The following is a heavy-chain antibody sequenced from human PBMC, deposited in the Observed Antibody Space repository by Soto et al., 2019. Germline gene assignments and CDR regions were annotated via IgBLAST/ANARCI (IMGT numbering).Heavy chain of an antibody. CDR3: ARGVLPWVVVAATQAWFDP. V-gene: IGHV3-21*01. J-gene: IGHJ5*02. CDR1: GFSFNSFN. D-gene: IGHD2-15*01. Sequence: PGGSLRLSCLASGFSFNSFNMNWIRRAPGRGLEWVASISVSGDNIYYGDSMQGRFTISRDNSKRSVFLDLNSLRVEDTAVYYCARGVLPWVVVAATQAWFDPWGQGTLVTVS. CDR2: ISVSGDNI.